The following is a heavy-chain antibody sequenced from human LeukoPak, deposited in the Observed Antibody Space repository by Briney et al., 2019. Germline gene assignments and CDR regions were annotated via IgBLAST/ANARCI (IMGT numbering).Heavy chain of an antibody. CDR1: GGSISSSSYY. J-gene: IGHJ4*02. CDR3: ARGLPPRRNYDSRGYYSYYFDY. V-gene: IGHV4-39*07. Sequence: PSETLSLTCTVSGGSISSSSYYRGWIRQPPGKGLECIGSIYYSGSTYYNPSLKSRVTISVDTSKNQFSLKLSFVTAADTAVYYCARGLPPRRNYDSRGYYSYYFDYWGQGTLVTVSS. CDR2: IYYSGST. D-gene: IGHD3-22*01.